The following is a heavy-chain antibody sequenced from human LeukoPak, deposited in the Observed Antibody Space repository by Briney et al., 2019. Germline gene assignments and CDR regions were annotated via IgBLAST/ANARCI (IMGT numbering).Heavy chain of an antibody. Sequence: GGSLRLSCAASGFTFSSYGMHWVRQAPGKGLEWVAVIWYDGSNKYYADSVKGRFTISRDNSKNTLYLQMNSLRAEDTAVYCCARDIVVVPAAAYYYYYGMDVWGQGTTVTVSS. V-gene: IGHV3-33*01. CDR2: IWYDGSNK. CDR3: ARDIVVVPAAAYYYYYGMDV. D-gene: IGHD2-2*01. J-gene: IGHJ6*02. CDR1: GFTFSSYG.